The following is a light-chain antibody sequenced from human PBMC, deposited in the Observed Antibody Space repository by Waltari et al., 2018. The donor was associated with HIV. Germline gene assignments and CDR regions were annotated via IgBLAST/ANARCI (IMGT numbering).Light chain of an antibody. CDR1: RSNIGDIA. CDR2: SNN. V-gene: IGLV1-44*01. Sequence: QSVLTQPPSVSGTPGQRVTISCSGGRSNIGDIAVSWYQQFPGTAPKPLIYSNNQRPSGVPDRFSGSKSGTSASLAISGLQSEDEADYYCATLDDSLNGPVFGGGTKVTVL. J-gene: IGLJ2*01. CDR3: ATLDDSLNGPV.